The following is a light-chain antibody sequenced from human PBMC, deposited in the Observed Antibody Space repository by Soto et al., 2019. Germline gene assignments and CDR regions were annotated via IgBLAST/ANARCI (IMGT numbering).Light chain of an antibody. V-gene: IGKV3-11*01. CDR1: QSVDSGD. Sequence: VLTQSPGTLSLSPGERATLFCRAGQSVDSGDLAWYQQKPGQAPRLLIYDASNRATGIPARFSGSGSGTDFTLTISSLEPEDFAVYYCQQRSNWPPLTFGGGTKVDIK. J-gene: IGKJ4*01. CDR2: DAS. CDR3: QQRSNWPPLT.